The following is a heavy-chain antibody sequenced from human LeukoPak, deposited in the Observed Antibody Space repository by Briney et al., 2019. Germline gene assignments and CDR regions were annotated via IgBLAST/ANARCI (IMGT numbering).Heavy chain of an antibody. CDR3: ARGSSWYQTNFDY. V-gene: IGHV4-39*07. CDR2: IYYSGST. CDR1: GGSISSNSYY. J-gene: IGHJ4*02. Sequence: SETLSLTCTVSGGSISSNSYYWGWIRQPPGKGLEWIGSIYYSGSTYYNPSLKSRVTISVDTSKNQFSLKLSSVTAADTAVYYCARGSSWYQTNFDYWGQGTLVTVSS. D-gene: IGHD6-13*01.